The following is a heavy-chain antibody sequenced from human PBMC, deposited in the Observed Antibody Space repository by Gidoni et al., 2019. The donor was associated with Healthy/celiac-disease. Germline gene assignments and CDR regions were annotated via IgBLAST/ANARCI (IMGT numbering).Heavy chain of an antibody. CDR3: AHRGVVPAAIGFDY. CDR1: RFSLSTTGVG. V-gene: IGHV2-5*02. CDR2: IYWDDDK. Sequence: HITLKESGPTTVKPTHTLTPTCTISRFSLSTTGVGVGWIRQPPGKALEWLALIYWDDDKRYRPSLKSRLTITKDTSKNQVVLTMANMDPVDTATYYCAHRGVVPAAIGFDYWGQGTLVTVSS. J-gene: IGHJ4*02. D-gene: IGHD2-2*01.